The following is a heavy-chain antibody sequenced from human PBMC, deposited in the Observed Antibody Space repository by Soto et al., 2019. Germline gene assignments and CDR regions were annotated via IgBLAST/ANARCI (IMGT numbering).Heavy chain of an antibody. J-gene: IGHJ3*02. CDR2: ITSDGSST. V-gene: IGHV3-74*01. Sequence: EVQLVESGGGLVQPGGSLRLSCAASGFTFSNYWMHWVRQAPGKGLVWVSRITSDGSSTTYADSVRGRSTISRDNAKNPLYLQRNGLSANDTAEYYCTRGMSSGCPHDTFDIWGQGTMVTVSS. CDR3: TRGMSSGCPHDTFDI. CDR1: GFTFSNYW. D-gene: IGHD6-19*01.